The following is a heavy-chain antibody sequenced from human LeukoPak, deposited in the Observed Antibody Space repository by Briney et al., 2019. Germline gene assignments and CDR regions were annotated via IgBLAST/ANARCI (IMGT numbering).Heavy chain of an antibody. D-gene: IGHD3-10*01. J-gene: IGHJ4*02. V-gene: IGHV3-30*02. CDR3: ARDRGGYGEKKFDY. CDR2: IRSDGTNE. Sequence: GGSLRLSCVASGFTFTNYVIHWVRQAPGKGLEWVAFIRSDGTNEYSTDYVQGRFTISRDNSKNTLYLQMNSLRAEDTAVYYCARDRGGYGEKKFDYWGQGTLVTVSS. CDR1: GFTFTNYV.